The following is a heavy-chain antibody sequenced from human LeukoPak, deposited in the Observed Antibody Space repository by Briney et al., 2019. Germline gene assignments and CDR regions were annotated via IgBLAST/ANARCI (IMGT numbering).Heavy chain of an antibody. CDR2: IYSGGST. D-gene: IGHD3-16*01. CDR3: ARDRRDYVWGFDP. V-gene: IGHV3-53*01. CDR1: GFTVSSNY. J-gene: IGHJ5*02. Sequence: RPGGSLRLSCAASGFTVSSNYMSWVRQAPGKGLEWVSVIYSGGSTYYADSVKGRFTISRDNSKNTLYLQMNSLRAEDTAVYYCARDRRDYVWGFDPWGQGTLVTVSS.